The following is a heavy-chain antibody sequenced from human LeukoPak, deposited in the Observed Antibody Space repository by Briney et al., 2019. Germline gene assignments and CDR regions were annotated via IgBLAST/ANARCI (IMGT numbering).Heavy chain of an antibody. D-gene: IGHD3-10*01. CDR1: GFTFSSYA. CDR2: ISGSGGST. Sequence: GGSLRLSCAASGFTFSSYAMSWVRQAPGKGLEWVSAISGSGGSTYYAESVKGRFSISRDNSKNTLYLQMHSLRAEDTAVYYCGKRELWHGSGEDAWGQGTTVTVSS. CDR3: GKRELWHGSGEDA. V-gene: IGHV3-23*01. J-gene: IGHJ6*02.